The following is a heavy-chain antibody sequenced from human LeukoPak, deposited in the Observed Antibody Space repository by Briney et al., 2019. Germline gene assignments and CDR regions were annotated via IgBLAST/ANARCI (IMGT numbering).Heavy chain of an antibody. D-gene: IGHD1-26*01. V-gene: IGHV1-8*01. CDR3: AGTREWELLVDAFDI. Sequence: ASVKVSCKASGYTFTSYDINWVRQATGQGLEWMGWMNPNSGNTGYTQKLQGRVTMTRNTSISTAYMELSSLRSEDTAVYYCAGTREWELLVDAFDIWGHGTMVTVSS. CDR2: MNPNSGNT. J-gene: IGHJ3*02. CDR1: GYTFTSYD.